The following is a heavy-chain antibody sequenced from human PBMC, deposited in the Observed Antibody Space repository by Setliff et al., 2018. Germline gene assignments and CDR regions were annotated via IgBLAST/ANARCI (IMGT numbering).Heavy chain of an antibody. V-gene: IGHV4-4*09. D-gene: IGHD2-2*01. CDR3: ARDGPHCVTSSCPGAWFDP. CDR1: GASISSYY. Sequence: SETLSLTCTVSGASISSYYWSRIRQPPGEGLEWIGYIYSSGNIKYNPSLKSRVTISLDTPKNQFSLKLSSVTAADTAVYYCARDGPHCVTSSCPGAWFDPWGQGILVTVSS. J-gene: IGHJ5*02. CDR2: IYSSGNI.